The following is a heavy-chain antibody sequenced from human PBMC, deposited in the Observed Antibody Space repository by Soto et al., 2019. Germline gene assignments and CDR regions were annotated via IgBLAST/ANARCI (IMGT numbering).Heavy chain of an antibody. J-gene: IGHJ4*02. V-gene: IGHV3-48*02. Sequence: GSLRLSCAASGFTFSSYSMSWVRQAPGKGLEWVSYISSSSSIIYYTDSVKGRFTISRDNAKNSLYLQMNSLRDEDTAVYYCARDRYDSSGYPEYWGRGTLVTVSS. D-gene: IGHD3-22*01. CDR2: ISSSSSII. CDR1: GFTFSSYS. CDR3: ARDRYDSSGYPEY.